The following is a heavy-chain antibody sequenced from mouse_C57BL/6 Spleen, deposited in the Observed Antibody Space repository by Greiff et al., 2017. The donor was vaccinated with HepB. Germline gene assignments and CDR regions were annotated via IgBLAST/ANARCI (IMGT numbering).Heavy chain of an antibody. CDR1: GFNIKDYY. CDR2: IDPEDGDT. J-gene: IGHJ4*01. CDR3: TAITTVVPHYAMDY. D-gene: IGHD1-1*01. Sequence: EVQLQQSGAELVRPGASVKLSCTASGFNIKDYYMHWVKQRPEQGLEWIGRIDPEDGDTEYAPKFQGKATMTADTSSNTAYLQLSSLTSEDTAVEYCTAITTVVPHYAMDYWGQGTSVTVSS. V-gene: IGHV14-1*01.